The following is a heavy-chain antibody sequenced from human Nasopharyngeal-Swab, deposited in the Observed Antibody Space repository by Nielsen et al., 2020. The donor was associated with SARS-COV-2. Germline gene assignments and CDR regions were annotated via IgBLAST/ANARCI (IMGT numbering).Heavy chain of an antibody. Sequence: SETLSLTCTVSGGSISSGGYYWSWIRQHPGKGLEWIGYIYYGGSTYYNPSLKSRVTISVDTSKNQFSLKLSSVTAADTAVYYCARGILRGYSYGYYYYMDVWGKGTTVTVSS. CDR3: ARGILRGYSYGYYYYMDV. V-gene: IGHV4-31*03. CDR1: GGSISSGGYY. CDR2: IYYGGST. D-gene: IGHD5-18*01. J-gene: IGHJ6*03.